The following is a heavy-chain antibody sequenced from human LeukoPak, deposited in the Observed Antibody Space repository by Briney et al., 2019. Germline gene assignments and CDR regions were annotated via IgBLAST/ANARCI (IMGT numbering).Heavy chain of an antibody. CDR3: ASQYSSGWESRYYYYYGMDV. V-gene: IGHV1-8*01. CDR1: GYTFTSYD. CDR2: MNPNSGNT. D-gene: IGHD6-19*01. Sequence: GASVKVSCKASGYTFTSYDINWVRQATGQGLEWMGWMNPNSGNTGYAQKFQGRVTMTRNTSISTAYMELSSLRSEDTAVYYCASQYSSGWESRYYYYYGMDVWGQGTTVTVSS. J-gene: IGHJ6*02.